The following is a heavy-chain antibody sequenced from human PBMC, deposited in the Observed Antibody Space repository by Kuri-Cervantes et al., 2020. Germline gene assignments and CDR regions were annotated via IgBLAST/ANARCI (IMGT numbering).Heavy chain of an antibody. J-gene: IGHJ6*02. D-gene: IGHD2-15*01. CDR1: GGTFSSYT. V-gene: IGHV1-69*02. CDR3: ASDCSAGSCYPDTHYYYGMDV. Sequence: SVKVSCKASGGTFSSYTISWVRQAPGQGLEWMGRIIPILGIANYAQKFQGRVTITADKSTSTAYMELSSLRSEDTAVYYCASDCSAGSCYPDTHYYYGMDVWGQGTTVTVSS. CDR2: IIPILGIA.